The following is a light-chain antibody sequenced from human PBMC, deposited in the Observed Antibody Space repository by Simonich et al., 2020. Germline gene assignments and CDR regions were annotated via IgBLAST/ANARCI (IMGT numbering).Light chain of an antibody. Sequence: SYVLTQPPSVSVAPGKTARITCGGNNIGSKSVHWYQQKPGQAPVLVVHDDSDRPTVIPRRFSGSNSGNTATLTISRVEAGDEADYYCQVWDSSSDHPVFGGGTKLTVL. CDR1: NIGSKS. CDR2: DDS. J-gene: IGLJ2*01. CDR3: QVWDSSSDHPV. V-gene: IGLV3-21*03.